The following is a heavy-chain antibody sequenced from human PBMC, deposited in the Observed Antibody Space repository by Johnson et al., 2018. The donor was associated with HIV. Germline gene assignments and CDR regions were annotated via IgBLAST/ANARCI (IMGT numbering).Heavy chain of an antibody. Sequence: QVQLVESGGGVVQPGRSLRLSCAASGFTFSSYGMHWVRQAPGKGLEWVAVIWYDGRNQYYADSVKGRFTISSDNSKDTLYLQMNNLTTEDTAVYSCARYFGLGELSYETVDAFDFWGPGTLVTVSS. D-gene: IGHD3-16*02. J-gene: IGHJ3*01. V-gene: IGHV3-33*01. CDR2: IWYDGRNQ. CDR3: ARYFGLGELSYETVDAFDF. CDR1: GFTFSSYG.